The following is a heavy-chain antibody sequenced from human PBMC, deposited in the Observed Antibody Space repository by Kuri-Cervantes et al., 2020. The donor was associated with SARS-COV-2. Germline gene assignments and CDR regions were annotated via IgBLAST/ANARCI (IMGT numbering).Heavy chain of an antibody. J-gene: IGHJ4*02. Sequence: GESLKTLCPASAFTFSSYAMHWVRQAPGKGLEWVSVISSDGINTYYADSVKGRFTISRDTSRNTLYLRMNSLRTEDTAIYYCARDRVGVHDCWGQGTLVTVSS. V-gene: IGHV3-30*04. CDR3: ARDRVGVHDC. CDR2: ISSDGINT. CDR1: AFTFSSYA. D-gene: IGHD1-26*01.